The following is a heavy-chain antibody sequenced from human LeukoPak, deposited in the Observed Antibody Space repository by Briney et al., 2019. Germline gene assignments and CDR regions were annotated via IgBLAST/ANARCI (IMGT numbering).Heavy chain of an antibody. Sequence: PGGSLRLSCAASGFTFSSHEMNWVRRAPGKGLEWVSYISSSGSTIYYADSVKGRFTISRDNAKNSLYLQMNSLRAEDTAVYYCAREIKTFDYWGQGALVTVSS. CDR3: AREIKTFDY. CDR2: ISSSGSTI. CDR1: GFTFSSHE. J-gene: IGHJ4*02. V-gene: IGHV3-48*03.